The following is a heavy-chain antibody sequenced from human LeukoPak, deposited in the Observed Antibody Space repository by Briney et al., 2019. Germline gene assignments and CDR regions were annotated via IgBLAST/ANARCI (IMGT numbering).Heavy chain of an antibody. CDR2: ISAYNGNT. J-gene: IGHJ5*02. CDR3: ARDLGSVAGTRGWFDP. D-gene: IGHD6-19*01. CDR1: GYTFTSYG. Sequence: GASVKVSCKASGYTFTSYGISWARQAPGQGLEWMGWISAYNGNTNYAQKLQGRVTMTTDTSASTAYMELRSLRSDDTAVYYCARDLGSVAGTRGWFDPWGQGTLVTVSS. V-gene: IGHV1-18*01.